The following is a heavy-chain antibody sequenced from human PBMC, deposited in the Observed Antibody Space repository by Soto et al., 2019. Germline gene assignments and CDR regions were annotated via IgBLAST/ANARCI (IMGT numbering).Heavy chain of an antibody. CDR2: IYYSGST. Sequence: SETLSLTCTVSGGSISSSSYYWGWIRQPPGKGLEWIGSIYYSGSTYYNPSLKSRVTISVDTSKNQFSLKRSSVTAADTAVYYCARHLGSSSWYVDYWGQGTLVTVSS. J-gene: IGHJ4*02. D-gene: IGHD6-13*01. V-gene: IGHV4-39*01. CDR3: ARHLGSSSWYVDY. CDR1: GGSISSSSYY.